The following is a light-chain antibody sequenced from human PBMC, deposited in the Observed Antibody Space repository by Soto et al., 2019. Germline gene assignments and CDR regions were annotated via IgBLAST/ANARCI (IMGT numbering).Light chain of an antibody. CDR2: DVN. V-gene: IGLV2-14*03. CDR3: SSKTSSSTRLI. Sequence: QSALTQPASVSGSPGQSITISCTGTSSDVGGYKYVSWYQQHTGKAPKLLIYDVNDRPSGVSIRFSGSKSGNAASLTISGLQTEDEDIYYCSSKTSSSTRLIFGGGTKLTVL. J-gene: IGLJ2*01. CDR1: SSDVGGYKY.